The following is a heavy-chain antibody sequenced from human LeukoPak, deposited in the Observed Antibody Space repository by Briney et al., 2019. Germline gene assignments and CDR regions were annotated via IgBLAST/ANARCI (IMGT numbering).Heavy chain of an antibody. V-gene: IGHV1-18*01. CDR2: ISAYNGNT. J-gene: IGHJ3*02. CDR1: AYTFTIYG. D-gene: IGHD6-19*01. Sequence: GASVTVSCTASAYTFTIYGISWVRQAPGQGLEWMGWISAYNGNTNYAQKLQGRVTMTTDTSTSTAYMELRSLRSDDTAVYYCARAHGAVAGTGAFDIWGQGTMVTVSS. CDR3: ARAHGAVAGTGAFDI.